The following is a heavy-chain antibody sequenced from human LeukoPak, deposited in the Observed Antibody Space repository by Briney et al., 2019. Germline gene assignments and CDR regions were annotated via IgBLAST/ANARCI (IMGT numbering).Heavy chain of an antibody. D-gene: IGHD5-24*01. J-gene: IGHJ4*02. V-gene: IGHV1-2*02. CDR2: INPNSGGT. Sequence: ASVKVSCKASGYTFTGYYMHWVRQAPGQGLEWMGWINPNSGGTNYAQKFQGRVTMTRDTSISTAYMELSRLRCDDTAVYYCARDLGMATITSVDYWGQGTLVTVSS. CDR1: GYTFTGYY. CDR3: ARDLGMATITSVDY.